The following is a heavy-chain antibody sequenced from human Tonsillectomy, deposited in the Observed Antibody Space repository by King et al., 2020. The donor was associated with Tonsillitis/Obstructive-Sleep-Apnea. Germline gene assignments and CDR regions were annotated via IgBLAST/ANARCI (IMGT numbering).Heavy chain of an antibody. CDR2: IFSKDEK. Sequence: TLKESGPVLVKPTETLTLTCTVSGFSFINARMGVSWIRQPPGKALEWLAHIFSKDEKSYSTSLKSRLTISKDTSKSQVVLTMTNMDPVDTATYYCARRIVYDILTVPFDYWGQGTLVTVSS. J-gene: IGHJ4*02. CDR1: GFSFINARMG. V-gene: IGHV2-26*01. D-gene: IGHD3-9*01. CDR3: ARRIVYDILTVPFDY.